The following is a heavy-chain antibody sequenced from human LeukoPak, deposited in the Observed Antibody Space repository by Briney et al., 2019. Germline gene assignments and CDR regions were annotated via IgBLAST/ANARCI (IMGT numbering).Heavy chain of an antibody. CDR3: AKAPYYYDSSGYSPFDY. CDR1: GFTFSSYS. V-gene: IGHV3-23*01. D-gene: IGHD3-22*01. J-gene: IGHJ4*02. Sequence: PGGSLRLSCAASGFTFSSYSMNWVRQAPGKGLEWVSAISGSGGSTYYADSVKGRFTISRDNSKNTLYLQMNSLRAEDTAVYYCAKAPYYYDSSGYSPFDYWGQGTLVTVSS. CDR2: ISGSGGST.